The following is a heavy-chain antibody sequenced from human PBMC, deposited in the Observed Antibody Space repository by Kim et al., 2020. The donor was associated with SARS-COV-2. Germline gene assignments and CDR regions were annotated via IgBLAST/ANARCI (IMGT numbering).Heavy chain of an antibody. Sequence: ASVKVSCKASGYTFTSYGFSWVRQAPGQGLEWMGWISAYNGYTNYAQKLQGRVTMTTDTSTSTAYMELRSLRSDDTAVYYCAREGARMATLGGGGTADYWGQGTLVTVSS. J-gene: IGHJ4*02. CDR3: AREGARMATLGGGGTADY. D-gene: IGHD5-12*01. CDR2: ISAYNGYT. V-gene: IGHV1-18*01. CDR1: GYTFTSYG.